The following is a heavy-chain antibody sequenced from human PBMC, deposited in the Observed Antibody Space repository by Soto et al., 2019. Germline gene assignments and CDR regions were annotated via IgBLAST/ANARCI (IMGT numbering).Heavy chain of an antibody. CDR2: IIPILDVA. D-gene: IGHD3-16*01. Sequence: QVQLVQSGAXVKKPGXXVRVSCKASXXXXSNYTXSXVRQDPGQGLEWMGRIIPILDVANYPLRSQGRVTITAAKSMSTVSLELSSLRSEDTAIYYCTRVKTDSGSYEGDYYMEVWGKGTTVTVSS. J-gene: IGHJ6*03. CDR3: TRVKTDSGSYEGDYYMEV. V-gene: IGHV1-69*02. CDR1: XXXXSNYT.